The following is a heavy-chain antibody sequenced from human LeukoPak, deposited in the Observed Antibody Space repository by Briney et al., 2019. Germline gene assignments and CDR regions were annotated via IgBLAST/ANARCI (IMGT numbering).Heavy chain of an antibody. CDR2: IHGSGGST. D-gene: IGHD3-10*01. V-gene: IGHV3-23*01. Sequence: GESLKISCAASGFTFSSYAMSWVRQAPGKGLEWVSGIHGSGGSTYYADSVKGRFTISRDNSKNTAYLEMNSLRAEDTALYYCAKDRSLWFGELQNWGQGTLGTVSS. CDR1: GFTFSSYA. J-gene: IGHJ4*02. CDR3: AKDRSLWFGELQN.